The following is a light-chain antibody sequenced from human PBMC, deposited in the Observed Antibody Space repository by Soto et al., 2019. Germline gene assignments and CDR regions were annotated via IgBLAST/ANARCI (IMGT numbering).Light chain of an antibody. J-gene: IGKJ1*01. CDR2: GAF. CDR3: QQYGSSGT. Sequence: EIVLTQSPGTLSLSPGERATLSCRASQSVSSSYLVWHQQKPGQAPRLLIYGAFTRATGIPARFSGSGSGTDFTLTISRLEPEDFAVYYCQQYGSSGTFGQGTKVDIK. CDR1: QSVSSSY. V-gene: IGKV3-20*01.